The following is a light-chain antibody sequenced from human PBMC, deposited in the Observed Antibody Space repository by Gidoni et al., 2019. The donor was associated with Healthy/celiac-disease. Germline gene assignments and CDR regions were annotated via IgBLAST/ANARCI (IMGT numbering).Light chain of an antibody. Sequence: DIQMTQSPSTLSASVGDRVTITCRASQSISSWLAWYQQKPGKAPKLLIYKASSLESGVPSRFSGSGSGTEFTLTISSLQPDDFATYYCQQYNSYLYSFGQXTKLRSN. V-gene: IGKV1-5*03. CDR1: QSISSW. CDR2: KAS. CDR3: QQYNSYLYS. J-gene: IGKJ2*03.